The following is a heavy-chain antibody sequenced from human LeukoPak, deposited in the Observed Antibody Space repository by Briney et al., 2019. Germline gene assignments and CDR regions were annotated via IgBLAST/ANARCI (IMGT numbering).Heavy chain of an antibody. J-gene: IGHJ4*02. Sequence: GGSLRLSCAAAGLTFASSPMNWVRQAPGKGLEWVSTIGTSGDTYYADSEQGRFTISRDFSKNTVYLQMTSLRAEDTAVYYCATKTPGNYPYQYWGQGTLVTVSP. D-gene: IGHD3-22*01. CDR2: IGTSGDT. CDR3: ATKTPGNYPYQY. CDR1: GLTFASSP. V-gene: IGHV3-23*01.